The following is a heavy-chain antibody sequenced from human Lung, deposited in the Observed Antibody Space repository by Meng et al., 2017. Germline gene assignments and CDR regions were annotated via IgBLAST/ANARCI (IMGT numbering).Heavy chain of an antibody. CDR3: ARDEDISAAGKLFGDY. D-gene: IGHD6-13*01. J-gene: IGHJ4*02. V-gene: IGHV1-2*06. CDR2: INPKSGDT. Sequence: QLGHAGAEVKKPGASVKVSCKASGYTFPDYWLHWVRRAPGQGLERMGRINPKSGDTHYAQRFQGRVTMTGDTSISTAYMELSGLRSDDTAMYYCARDEDISAAGKLFGDYWGQGTLVTVSS. CDR1: GYTFPDYW.